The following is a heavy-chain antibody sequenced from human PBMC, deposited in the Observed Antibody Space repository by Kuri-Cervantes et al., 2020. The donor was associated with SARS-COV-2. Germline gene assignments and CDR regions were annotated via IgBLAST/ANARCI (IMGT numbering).Heavy chain of an antibody. D-gene: IGHD2-2*01. J-gene: IGHJ4*02. V-gene: IGHV1-8*01. Sequence: ASVKVSCKASGYTFTNYDINWVRQATGQGLEWVGWMNPNTDTTGHAQKFQGRVTMTWNTSISTAYMELRSLTFEDTAVYYCARDGEYQLLSAVTTGYFDYWGQGTLVTVSS. CDR2: MNPNTDTT. CDR1: GYTFTNYD. CDR3: ARDGEYQLLSAVTTGYFDY.